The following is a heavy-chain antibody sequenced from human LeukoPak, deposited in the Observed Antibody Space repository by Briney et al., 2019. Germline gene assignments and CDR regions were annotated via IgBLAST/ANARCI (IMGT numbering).Heavy chain of an antibody. CDR3: ARGRPTTSIAAAGVNWFDP. J-gene: IGHJ5*02. V-gene: IGHV1-8*02. CDR1: GYTFTGYY. Sequence: GASVKVSCKASGYTFTGYYMHWVRQATGQGLEWMGWMNPNSGNTDYAQKFQGRVTMTRNTSIRTAYMELSSLRSEDTAVYYCARGRPTTSIAAAGVNWFDPWGQGTLVTVSS. D-gene: IGHD6-13*01. CDR2: MNPNSGNT.